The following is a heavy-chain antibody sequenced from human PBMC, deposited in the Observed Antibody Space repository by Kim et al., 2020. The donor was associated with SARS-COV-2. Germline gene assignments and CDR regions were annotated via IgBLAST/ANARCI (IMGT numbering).Heavy chain of an antibody. Sequence: SETLSLTCTVSGGSISSYYWSWIRQPPGKGLEWIGYIYYSGSTNYKPSLKSRVTISVDTSKNQFSLKLSSVTAADTAVYYCARSGYYYDSSGYHPGGNWYFDLWGRGTLVTVSS. CDR1: GGSISSYY. V-gene: IGHV4-59*01. CDR2: IYYSGST. D-gene: IGHD3-22*01. CDR3: ARSGYYYDSSGYHPGGNWYFDL. J-gene: IGHJ2*01.